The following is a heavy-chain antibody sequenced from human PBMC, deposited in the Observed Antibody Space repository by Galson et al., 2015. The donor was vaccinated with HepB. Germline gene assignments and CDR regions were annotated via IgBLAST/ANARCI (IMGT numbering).Heavy chain of an antibody. CDR2: IKQDGSEK. CDR3: ARDPLSSSWSFDY. CDR1: GFTFSSYW. V-gene: IGHV3-7*03. D-gene: IGHD6-13*01. Sequence: SLRLSCAASGFTFSSYWMSWVRQAPGKGLEWVANIKQDGSEKYYVDSVKGRFTISRDNAKNSLYLQMNSLRAEDTAVYYCARDPLSSSWSFDYWGQGTLVTVSS. J-gene: IGHJ4*02.